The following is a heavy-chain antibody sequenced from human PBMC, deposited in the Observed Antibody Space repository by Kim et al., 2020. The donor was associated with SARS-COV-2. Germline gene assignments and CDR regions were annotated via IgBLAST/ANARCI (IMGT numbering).Heavy chain of an antibody. Sequence: GGSLRLSCAVSGFSSSEYWMSWVRQAPGKGLERVANINQDGSDKNYVDSVRGRFTISRDNAENSLYLQMNSLRAEDTAVYYCTRESTETTEGPWGQGTQVTVSS. V-gene: IGHV3-7*03. CDR1: GFSSSEYW. D-gene: IGHD4-17*01. CDR2: INQDGSDK. CDR3: TRESTETTEGP. J-gene: IGHJ5*02.